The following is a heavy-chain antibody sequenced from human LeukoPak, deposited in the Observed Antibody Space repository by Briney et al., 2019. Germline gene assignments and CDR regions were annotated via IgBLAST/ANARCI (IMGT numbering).Heavy chain of an antibody. J-gene: IGHJ3*02. CDR3: ARDSTTMVRGALRRAFDI. Sequence: GGSLRLSCATSGFTFSSYAMSWVRQAPGKGLEWVSSISSSSSYIYYADSVKGRFTISRDNAKNSLYLQMNSLRAEDTAVYYCARDSTTMVRGALRRAFDIWGQGTMVTVSS. CDR1: GFTFSSYA. CDR2: ISSSSSYI. D-gene: IGHD3-10*01. V-gene: IGHV3-21*01.